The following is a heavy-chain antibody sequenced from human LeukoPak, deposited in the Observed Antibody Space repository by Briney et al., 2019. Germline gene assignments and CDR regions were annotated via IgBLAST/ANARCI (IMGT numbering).Heavy chain of an antibody. CDR1: GGSISSGSYC. D-gene: IGHD2-21*02. CDR2: IYTSGST. V-gene: IGHV4-61*02. J-gene: IGHJ5*02. CDR3: ARERVWRYCGGDSCGWFDP. Sequence: PSQTLSLTCTVSGGSISSGSYCWSWIRQPAGKGLEWIGRIYTSGSTNYNPSLKSRVTISVDTSKNQFSLKLSSVTAADTAVYYCARERVWRYCGGDSCGWFDPWGQGTLVTVSS.